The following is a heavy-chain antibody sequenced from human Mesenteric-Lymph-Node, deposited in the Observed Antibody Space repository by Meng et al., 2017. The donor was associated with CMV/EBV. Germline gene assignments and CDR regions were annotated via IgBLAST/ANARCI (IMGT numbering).Heavy chain of an antibody. D-gene: IGHD1-20*01. J-gene: IGHJ4*02. CDR1: GFTFSSYW. V-gene: IGHV3-53*01. CDR3: AINYSFDY. Sequence: GGSLRLSCAASGFTFSSYWMHWVRQAPGKGLEWVSVIYSGGSTYYADSVKGRFTISRDNSKNTLYLQMNSLRAEDTAVYYCAINYSFDYWGQGTLVTVSS. CDR2: IYSGGST.